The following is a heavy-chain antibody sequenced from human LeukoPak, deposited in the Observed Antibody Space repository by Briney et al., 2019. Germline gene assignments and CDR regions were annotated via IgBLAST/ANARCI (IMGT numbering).Heavy chain of an antibody. CDR3: ARDSSMLRGPLVIYYFDF. J-gene: IGHJ4*02. Sequence: GGSLRLSCAASDFSFITYAMSWVRQAPGKGLEWVSTISGGGHATYYADSVKGRFTISRDNSKNTLYLQMNSLRVEDTAVYYCARDSSMLRGPLVIYYFDFWGQGTLVTVSS. CDR2: ISGGGHAT. CDR1: DFSFITYA. D-gene: IGHD3-10*01. V-gene: IGHV3-23*01.